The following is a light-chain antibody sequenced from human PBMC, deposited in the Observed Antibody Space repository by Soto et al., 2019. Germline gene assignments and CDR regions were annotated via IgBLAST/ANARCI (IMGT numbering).Light chain of an antibody. J-gene: IGKJ2*01. CDR1: LSVSSSS. CDR3: YQSRNSPPQYT. V-gene: IGKV3-20*01. CDR2: GAS. Sequence: EIVLTQSPGTLSLSPGERATLSCRASLSVSSSSLAWYQQKPGPAPRLLIFGASSRATDIPDRFSGSGSGTDFTLTITIIEPEDFAVYYCYQSRNSPPQYTFGQGTKLEI.